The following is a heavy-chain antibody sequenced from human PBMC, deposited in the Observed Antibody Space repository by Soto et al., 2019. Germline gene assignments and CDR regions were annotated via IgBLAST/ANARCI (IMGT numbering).Heavy chain of an antibody. CDR2: ISYDGSNK. D-gene: IGHD1-26*01. CDR1: GFTFSSYA. Sequence: GGSLRLSCAASGFTFSSYAMHWVRQAPGKGLEWVAVISYDGSNKYYADSVKGRFTISRDNSKNTLYLQMNSLRAEDTAVYYCARDPLSGNYFDYWGQGT. V-gene: IGHV3-30-3*01. CDR3: ARDPLSGNYFDY. J-gene: IGHJ4*02.